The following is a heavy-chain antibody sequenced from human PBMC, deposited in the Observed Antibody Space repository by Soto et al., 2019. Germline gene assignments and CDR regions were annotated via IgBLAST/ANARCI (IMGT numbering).Heavy chain of an antibody. V-gene: IGHV4-34*01. D-gene: IGHD6-6*01. CDR3: ARGGGIAARRWFDP. Sequence: SETLSLTCAVYGGSFSGYYWSWIRQPPGKGLEWIGEINHSGSTNYNPSLKSRVTISVDTSKNQFSLKLSSVTAADTAVYYCARGGGIAARRWFDPWGQGTLVTVSP. CDR2: INHSGST. CDR1: GGSFSGYY. J-gene: IGHJ5*02.